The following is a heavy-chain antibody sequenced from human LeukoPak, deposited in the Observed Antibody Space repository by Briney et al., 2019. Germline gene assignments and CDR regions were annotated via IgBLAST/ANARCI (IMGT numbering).Heavy chain of an antibody. CDR2: IKSKTDGGTT. CDR3: AKDRPPS. V-gene: IGHV3-15*01. J-gene: IGHJ4*02. Sequence: GGSLRLSCAASGFTFSNAWMSWVRQAPGRGLEWVGRIKSKTDGGTTDYAAPVKGRFTISRDDSRNTLYLQMNSLRAEDTAVYYCAKDRPPSWGQGTLVTVSS. CDR1: GFTFSNAW.